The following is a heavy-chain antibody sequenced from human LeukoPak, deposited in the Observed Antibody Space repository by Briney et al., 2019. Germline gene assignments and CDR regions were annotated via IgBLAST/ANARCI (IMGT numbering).Heavy chain of an antibody. CDR3: ARNLGYCSSSSCYRASYYGMDV. Sequence: PGRSLRLSCAASGFTFDDYAMHWARQAPGKGLEWVSGISWNSGNINYADSVKGRFTISRDNAKNSLYLQMKSLRAEDTALYYCARNLGYCSSSSCYRASYYGMDVWGQGTTVTVSS. J-gene: IGHJ6*02. CDR1: GFTFDDYA. D-gene: IGHD2-2*01. CDR2: ISWNSGNI. V-gene: IGHV3-9*01.